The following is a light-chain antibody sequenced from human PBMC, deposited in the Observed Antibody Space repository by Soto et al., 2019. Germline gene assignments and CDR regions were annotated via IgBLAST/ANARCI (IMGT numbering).Light chain of an antibody. CDR1: SSDVGGYNY. J-gene: IGLJ2*01. Sequence: QSVLTQPPSASGSPGQSVTISCTGTSSDVGGYNYVSWYQQHPGKAPKLMIYEVYQRPSGVPDRFSGSRSGNTASLTVSGLQAEDEADYYCSSFAGSTNDVIFGGGTKVTVL. CDR3: SSFAGSTNDVI. V-gene: IGLV2-8*01. CDR2: EVY.